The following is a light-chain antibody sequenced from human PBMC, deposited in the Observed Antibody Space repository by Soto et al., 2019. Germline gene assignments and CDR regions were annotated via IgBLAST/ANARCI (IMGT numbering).Light chain of an antibody. CDR3: AAWDGSLNGLYV. V-gene: IGLV1-44*01. CDR2: SNY. J-gene: IGLJ1*01. CDR1: SSNVGSLS. Sequence: QSVLTQAPSASGTPGQRVTISCSGSSSNVGSLSVDWYQHLPGTAPKLLIHSNYQRPSGVPDRFSGSKSGTSASLASSGLQSEDEADYYCAAWDGSLNGLYVFGTGTKLTVL.